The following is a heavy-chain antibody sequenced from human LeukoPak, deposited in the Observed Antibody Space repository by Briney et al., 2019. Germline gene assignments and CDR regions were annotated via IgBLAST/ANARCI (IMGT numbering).Heavy chain of an antibody. CDR1: GGSFSGYY. CDR3: ARIKTPIENWGRYYYYYYMDV. Sequence: SETLSLTCAVYGGSFSGYYWGWIRQPPGKGLEWIGSIYYSGSTYYNPSLKSRVTISVDTSKNQFSLKLSSVTAADTAVYYCARIKTPIENWGRYYYYYYMDVWGKGTTVTISS. CDR2: IYYSGST. V-gene: IGHV4-39*01. D-gene: IGHD7-27*01. J-gene: IGHJ6*03.